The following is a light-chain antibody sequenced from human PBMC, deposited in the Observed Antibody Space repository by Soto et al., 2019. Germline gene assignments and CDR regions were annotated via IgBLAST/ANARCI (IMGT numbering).Light chain of an antibody. CDR2: AVS. Sequence: DIQLTQSPSFLSASVGDRVTITCRASQGISTYLNWYQHKPGKAPKVLIYAVSSLQSGVPSRFSGSGSGTDFTLTITSLQPEDSATYYCQHSYGTPRTFGQGTKVDIK. CDR1: QGISTY. V-gene: IGKV1-39*01. J-gene: IGKJ1*01. CDR3: QHSYGTPRT.